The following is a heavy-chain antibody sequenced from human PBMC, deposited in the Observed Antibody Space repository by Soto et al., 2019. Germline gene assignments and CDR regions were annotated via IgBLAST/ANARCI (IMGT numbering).Heavy chain of an antibody. CDR2: ISAYNGNT. J-gene: IGHJ6*02. Sequence: GASVKVSCKASGYSFTSYGLSWVRQAPGQGLEWMGWISAYNGNTNYAQKLQGRVTMTTDTSTSTAYMELRSLRSDDTAVYYCARDRLPTAMVDDYYYGMEVWGQGTTVTVSS. CDR1: GYSFTSYG. V-gene: IGHV1-18*01. CDR3: ARDRLPTAMVDDYYYGMEV. D-gene: IGHD5-18*01.